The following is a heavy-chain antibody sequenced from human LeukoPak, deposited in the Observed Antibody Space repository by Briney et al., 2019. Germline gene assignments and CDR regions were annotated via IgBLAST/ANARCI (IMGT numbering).Heavy chain of an antibody. Sequence: SETLSLTCAVYGGSFSGYYWSWIRQPPAKGVEWVGEINLSGSANYNQSLKSRVTISVDTSKNQFSLKLSSVTAADTAVYYCARGTLRLGEDYFDYWGQGTLDSVSS. CDR2: INLSGSA. CDR1: GGSFSGYY. J-gene: IGHJ4*02. D-gene: IGHD3-16*01. CDR3: ARGTLRLGEDYFDY. V-gene: IGHV4-34*01.